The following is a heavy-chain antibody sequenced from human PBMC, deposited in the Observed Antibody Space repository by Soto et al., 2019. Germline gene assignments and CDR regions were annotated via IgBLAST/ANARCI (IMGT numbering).Heavy chain of an antibody. CDR1: AASISSYY. V-gene: IGHV6-1*01. J-gene: IGHJ4*02. CDR3: ARDRGLVSTWYAGSYFDY. CDR2: TYYRSKWYT. D-gene: IGHD6-13*01. Sequence: SDTLSLTCTVSAASISSYYWNWNRQSPSRGLEWLGRTYYRSKWYTDYAGSVKSRITITPNTSENQFSLQLNSLTPEDTAVYYCARDRGLVSTWYAGSYFDYWGQGTLVTVSS.